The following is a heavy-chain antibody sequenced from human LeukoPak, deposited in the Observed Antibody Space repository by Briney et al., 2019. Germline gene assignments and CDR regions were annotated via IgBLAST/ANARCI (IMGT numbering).Heavy chain of an antibody. V-gene: IGHV3-7*03. CDR2: IKEDGTEK. CDR3: AKVLAGYSSGNFDY. J-gene: IGHJ4*02. CDR1: GFNISDFW. Sequence: GGSLRLSCAASGFNISDFWMTWVRQAPGKGLEWVANIKEDGTEKHLVDSVKGRFTISRDNAKNSLYLQMNSLRAEDTAVYYCAKVLAGYSSGNFDYWGQGTLVTVSS. D-gene: IGHD6-19*01.